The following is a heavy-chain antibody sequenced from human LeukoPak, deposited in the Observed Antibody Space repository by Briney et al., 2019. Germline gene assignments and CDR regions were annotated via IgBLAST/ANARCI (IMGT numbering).Heavy chain of an antibody. D-gene: IGHD3-3*01. CDR1: GYSFTSYW. Sequence: PGESLKISCKGSGYSFTSYWIGWVRQMPGKGLDWMGIIYPGDSDTRYSPSFQGQVTISADKSISTAYLQWSSLKASDTAMYYCATWSGTPKYYYYYMDVWGKGTTVTVSS. J-gene: IGHJ6*03. V-gene: IGHV5-51*01. CDR2: IYPGDSDT. CDR3: ATWSGTPKYYYYYMDV.